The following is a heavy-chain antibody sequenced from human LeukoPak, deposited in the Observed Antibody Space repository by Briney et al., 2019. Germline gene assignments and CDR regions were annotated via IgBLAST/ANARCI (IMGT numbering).Heavy chain of an antibody. CDR3: TSRGINYYDSGGFTY. D-gene: IGHD3-22*01. Sequence: GGSLRLSCTASGFTFSGYSMNWVRQAPGKGLEWVSSISSSSTYIYYADSVKGRFAISRDNAKNSLYLQMNSLRAEDTAVYYCTSRGINYYDSGGFTYWGQGTLVTVSS. J-gene: IGHJ4*02. CDR2: ISSSSTYI. CDR1: GFTFSGYS. V-gene: IGHV3-21*01.